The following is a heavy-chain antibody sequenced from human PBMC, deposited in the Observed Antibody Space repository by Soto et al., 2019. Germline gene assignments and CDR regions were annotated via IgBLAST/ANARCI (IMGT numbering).Heavy chain of an antibody. D-gene: IGHD6-13*01. CDR1: GGSISSGGYS. V-gene: IGHV4-30-2*01. CDR3: ARARATIAAAAIFDC. Sequence: SEALSLTCAVSGGSISSGGYSWSWIRQPPGKGLEWIGYIYHSGSTYYNPSLKSRVTISVDRSKNQFSLKLTSVTAADTAVYYCARARATIAAAAIFDCWGKGTLVTVS. CDR2: IYHSGST. J-gene: IGHJ4*02.